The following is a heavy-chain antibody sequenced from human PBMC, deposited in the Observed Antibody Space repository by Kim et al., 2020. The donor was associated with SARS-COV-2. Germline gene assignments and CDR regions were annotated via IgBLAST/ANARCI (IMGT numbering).Heavy chain of an antibody. J-gene: IGHJ4*02. D-gene: IGHD3-22*01. CDR3: ARQMGITMIVVVISTHFDY. V-gene: IGHV4-39*01. Sequence: KDRVTISVDTSKNQFSLKLSSVTAADTAVYYCARQMGITMIVVVISTHFDYWGQGTLVTVSS.